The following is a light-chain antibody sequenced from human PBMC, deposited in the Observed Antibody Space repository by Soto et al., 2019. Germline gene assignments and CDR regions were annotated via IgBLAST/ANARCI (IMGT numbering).Light chain of an antibody. J-gene: IGLJ2*01. CDR3: QVWDAGSDHVV. CDR1: HIGGKS. CDR2: DDA. V-gene: IGLV3-21*02. Sequence: SYELTQPPSVSVAPGQTARITCGGDHIGGKSVHWYQQKPGQAPLLVVYDDADRPSGIPERFSGSNSDNTATLTIGRGEAGDEADYYCQVWDAGSDHVVFGGGTKLTVL.